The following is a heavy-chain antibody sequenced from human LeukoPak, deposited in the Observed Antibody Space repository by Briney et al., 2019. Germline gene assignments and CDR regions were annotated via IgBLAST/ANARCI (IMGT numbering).Heavy chain of an antibody. Sequence: GGALRLSCTTSGYAFSNYAMNWVRQAPGKGPEWVSGISGFNTYYADSVKGRFTIFRDNSKNVLYLQMDRLRAEDTAVYSCAKDVCTSPRCLLYFDSWGQGTLVTVSS. CDR1: GYAFSNYA. V-gene: IGHV3-23*01. CDR2: ISGFNT. CDR3: AKDVCTSPRCLLYFDS. J-gene: IGHJ4*02. D-gene: IGHD2-8*01.